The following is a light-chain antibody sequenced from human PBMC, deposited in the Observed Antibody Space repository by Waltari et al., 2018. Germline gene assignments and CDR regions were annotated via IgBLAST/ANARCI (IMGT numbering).Light chain of an antibody. CDR1: QSVNRN. Sequence: DIAMTQSPATLSLSPVERATLPCRASQSVNRNLAWYQQKPGQPPRLLIYGVSSRATGIPDRFTGSGSGMEFTLTISSLEPEDVGIYHCQQSIQWPYTFGQGTKVEIK. V-gene: IGKV3D-15*01. CDR2: GVS. CDR3: QQSIQWPYT. J-gene: IGKJ2*01.